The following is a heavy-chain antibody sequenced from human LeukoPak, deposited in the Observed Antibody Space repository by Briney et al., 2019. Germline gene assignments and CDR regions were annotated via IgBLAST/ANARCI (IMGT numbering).Heavy chain of an antibody. J-gene: IGHJ4*02. Sequence: TGGSLRLSCAASGFTVSSNYMSWVRQAPGKGLEWVSVIYSGGSTYYADSVKGRFTISRDNSKNTLYLQMNSPRAEDTAVYYCARGVGYYDSSGTIDYWGQGTLVTVSS. CDR2: IYSGGST. CDR1: GFTVSSNY. D-gene: IGHD3-22*01. CDR3: ARGVGYYDSSGTIDY. V-gene: IGHV3-53*01.